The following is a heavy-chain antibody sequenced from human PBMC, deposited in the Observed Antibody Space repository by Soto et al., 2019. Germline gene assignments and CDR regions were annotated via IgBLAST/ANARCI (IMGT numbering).Heavy chain of an antibody. CDR2: IYYSGST. Sequence: ETLSLTCTVSGGSISSYYWSWIRQPPGKGLEWIGYIYYSGSTNYNPSLKSRVTISVDTSKNQFSLKLSSVTAADTAVYYCARQTAVAVDNWFDPWGQGTLVTVSS. J-gene: IGHJ5*02. D-gene: IGHD6-19*01. CDR3: ARQTAVAVDNWFDP. V-gene: IGHV4-59*01. CDR1: GGSISSYY.